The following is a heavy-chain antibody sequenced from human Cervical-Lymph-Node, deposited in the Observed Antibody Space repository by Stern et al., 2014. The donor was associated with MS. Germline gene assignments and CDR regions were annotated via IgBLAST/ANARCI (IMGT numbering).Heavy chain of an antibody. CDR3: ASSYCSSTSCRDYYGMDV. CDR2: ISAYNGNT. D-gene: IGHD2-2*01. Sequence: VQLVESGAEVKKPGASVKVSCKASGYTFTSYGISWVRQAPGQGLERMGWISAYNGNTNYAQKLQGRVTMTTDTSTSTAYMELRSLRSDDTAVYYCASSYCSSTSCRDYYGMDVWGQGTTVTVSS. J-gene: IGHJ6*02. CDR1: GYTFTSYG. V-gene: IGHV1-18*01.